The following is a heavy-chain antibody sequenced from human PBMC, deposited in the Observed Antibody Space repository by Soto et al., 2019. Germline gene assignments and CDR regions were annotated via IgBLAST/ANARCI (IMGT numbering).Heavy chain of an antibody. CDR1: GYAFTGYP. Sequence: ASVKVSCKASGYAFTGYPIHWVRQAPGQRLEWMGWIDVGNGNTKYSQKFQGRVIIARDTSANTAYMELSSLGSEDTAVYYCARVYNAGYQLLRYFDWLYGGFDYWGQGTLVTVSS. D-gene: IGHD3-9*01. CDR2: IDVGNGNT. V-gene: IGHV1-3*01. J-gene: IGHJ4*02. CDR3: ARVYNAGYQLLRYFDWLYGGFDY.